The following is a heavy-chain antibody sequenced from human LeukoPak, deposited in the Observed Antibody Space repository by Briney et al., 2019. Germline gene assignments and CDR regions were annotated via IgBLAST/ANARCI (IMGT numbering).Heavy chain of an antibody. Sequence: VASVKVSCKASGGTFSSYAISWVRQAPGQGLEWMGGIIPIFGTANYAQKFQGRVTITADESTSTAYMELSSLRSEDTAVYYCATLYGSGSYSHDHWGQGTLVTVSS. J-gene: IGHJ5*02. CDR1: GGTFSSYA. V-gene: IGHV1-69*13. CDR3: ATLYGSGSYSHDH. D-gene: IGHD3-10*01. CDR2: IIPIFGTA.